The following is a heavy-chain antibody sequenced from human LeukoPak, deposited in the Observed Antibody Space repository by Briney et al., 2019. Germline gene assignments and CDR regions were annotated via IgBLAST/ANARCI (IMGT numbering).Heavy chain of an antibody. D-gene: IGHD3-3*01. Sequence: GGSLRLSCAASGFTFTNAWMSWGRQAPGKGLEWVGRVKSNTDGGTTDYAAPVKGRFTISRDDSKNTLYLQMNSLKTEDTAVYYCTTSVGDFWSGYSDYWGQGTLVTVSS. CDR1: GFTFTNAW. CDR2: VKSNTDGGTT. J-gene: IGHJ4*02. V-gene: IGHV3-15*01. CDR3: TTSVGDFWSGYSDY.